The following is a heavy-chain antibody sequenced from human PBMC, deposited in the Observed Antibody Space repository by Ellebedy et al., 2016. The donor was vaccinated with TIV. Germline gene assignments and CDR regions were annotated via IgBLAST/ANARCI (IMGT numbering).Heavy chain of an antibody. CDR3: AGDPSSGNNWYYYLDY. CDR2: ISINSSNI. V-gene: IGHV3-48*02. D-gene: IGHD6-13*01. CDR1: GSSLRRYA. J-gene: IGHJ4*02. Sequence: GGSLRLSXEASGSSLRRYAMNWVRQAPGKGLEWVAYISINSSNIHYAESVKGRFTISRDNAKNSLYLQMNSLRDEDTAVYYCAGDPSSGNNWYYYLDYWGQGTLVTVSS.